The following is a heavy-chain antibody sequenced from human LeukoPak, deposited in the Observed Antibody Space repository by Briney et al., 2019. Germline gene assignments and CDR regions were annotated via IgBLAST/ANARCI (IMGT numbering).Heavy chain of an antibody. CDR2: IYHSGST. V-gene: IGHV4-30-2*01. Sequence: SQTLSLTCAVPGGSISSGGYSWSWIRQPPGKGLEWIGYIYHSGSTYYNPSLKSRVTVSVDRSKNQFSLKLSSVTAADTAVYYCARGSVVNPNWFDPWGQGTLVTVSS. CDR1: GGSISSGGYS. D-gene: IGHD2-21*01. J-gene: IGHJ5*02. CDR3: ARGSVVNPNWFDP.